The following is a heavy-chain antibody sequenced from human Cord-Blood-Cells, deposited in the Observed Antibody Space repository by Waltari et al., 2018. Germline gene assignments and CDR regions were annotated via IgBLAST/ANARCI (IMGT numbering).Heavy chain of an antibody. CDR2: INHSGST. Sequence: QVQLQQWGAGLLKPSETLSLTCAVHGGSFSGSYWSWIRQPPGKGLEWIGEINHSGSTNYNPSLKSRVTISVDTSKNQFSLKLSSVTAADTAVYYCARHKTNFDYWGQGTLVTVSS. CDR3: ARHKTNFDY. V-gene: IGHV4-34*01. J-gene: IGHJ4*02. CDR1: GGSFSGSY.